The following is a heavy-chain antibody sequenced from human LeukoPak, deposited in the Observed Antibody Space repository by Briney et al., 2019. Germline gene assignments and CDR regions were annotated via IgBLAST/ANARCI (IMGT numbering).Heavy chain of an antibody. V-gene: IGHV3-23*01. D-gene: IGHD6-13*01. CDR3: ARTAGSHYYFDY. CDR2: ISGSGGST. Sequence: PGGSLRLSCAASGFTFSSYAMSWVRQAPGKGLEWVSAISGSGGSTYYADSVKGRFTISRDNSKNTLYLQMNSPRAEDTAVYYCARTAGSHYYFDYWGQGTLVTVSS. CDR1: GFTFSSYA. J-gene: IGHJ4*02.